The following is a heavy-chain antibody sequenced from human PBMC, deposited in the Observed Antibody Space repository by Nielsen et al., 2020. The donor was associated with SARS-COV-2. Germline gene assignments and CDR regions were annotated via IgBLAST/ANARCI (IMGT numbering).Heavy chain of an antibody. CDR1: GFTFSSYA. J-gene: IGHJ6*02. CDR2: ISYDGSNK. CDR3: ARGYQSLYYYYYGMDV. V-gene: IGHV3-30*04. Sequence: GGSLRLSCAASGFTFSSYAMHWVRQAPGKGLEWVAVISYDGSNKYYADSVKGRFTISRDNSKNTLYLQMNSLRAEDTAVYYCARGYQSLYYYYYGMDVWGQGTTVTVSS. D-gene: IGHD2-2*01.